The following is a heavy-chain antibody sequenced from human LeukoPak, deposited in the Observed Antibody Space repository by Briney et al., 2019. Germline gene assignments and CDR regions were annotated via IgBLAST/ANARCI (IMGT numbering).Heavy chain of an antibody. V-gene: IGHV3-64D*06. CDR2: ISDNGGST. CDR1: GFTFNTYA. D-gene: IGHD4-17*01. Sequence: GGSLSLSCSTSGFTFNTYAMHWVRQAPGKGLEYVSSISDNGGSTNYADSVKGRFIISRDNSKSTVYLQMSRLRPEDTAVYHCVSQAEGDYSGPFDYWGQGTLGTVSS. CDR3: VSQAEGDYSGPFDY. J-gene: IGHJ4*02.